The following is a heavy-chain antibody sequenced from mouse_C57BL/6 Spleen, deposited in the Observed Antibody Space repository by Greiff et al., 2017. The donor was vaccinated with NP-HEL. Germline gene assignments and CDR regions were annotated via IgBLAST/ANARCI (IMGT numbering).Heavy chain of an antibody. CDR2: IDPSDSYP. CDR3: ARYNGSSSYGYFDV. Sequence: QVQLQQPGAELVMPGASVKLSCKASGYTFTSYWMHWVKQRPGQGLEWIGEIDPSDSYPNYNQKFKGKSTLTVDKSSSTAYMQLSSLTSEDSAVDYCARYNGSSSYGYFDVWGTGTTVTVSS. V-gene: IGHV1-69*01. D-gene: IGHD1-1*01. CDR1: GYTFTSYW. J-gene: IGHJ1*03.